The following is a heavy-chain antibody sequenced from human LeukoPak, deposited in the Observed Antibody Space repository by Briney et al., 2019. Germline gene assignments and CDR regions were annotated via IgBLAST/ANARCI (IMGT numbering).Heavy chain of an antibody. J-gene: IGHJ4*02. CDR2: IHYSGSS. Sequence: PSETLSFTCTVSGASISSYYWTWIRQPPGEGLEWIGYIHYSGSSNHNPSLKSRATISVDTSKNQISLKLSSVTAADTAVYYCARSGGSGYYYWGQGTLVTVSS. V-gene: IGHV4-59*01. D-gene: IGHD3-22*01. CDR1: GASISSYY. CDR3: ARSGGSGYYY.